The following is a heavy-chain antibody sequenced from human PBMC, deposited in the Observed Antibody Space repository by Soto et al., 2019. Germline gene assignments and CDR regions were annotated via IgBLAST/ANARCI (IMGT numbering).Heavy chain of an antibody. J-gene: IGHJ3*02. D-gene: IGHD3-3*01. CDR2: INHSGST. V-gene: IGHV4-34*01. Sequence: PSETLSLTCAVYGGSFSGCYWSWIRQPPGKGLQWIGEINHSGSTNYNPSLKSRVTISVDTSKNQFSLKLSSVTAADTAVYYCARGLRDYDFWSGYYHDAFDIWGQGTMVTVSS. CDR1: GGSFSGCY. CDR3: ARGLRDYDFWSGYYHDAFDI.